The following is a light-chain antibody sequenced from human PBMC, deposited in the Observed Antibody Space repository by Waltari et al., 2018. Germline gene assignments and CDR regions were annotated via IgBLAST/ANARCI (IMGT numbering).Light chain of an antibody. Sequence: EIVLTQSPGTLSLSPGERATLSCRASQSVSSNLAWYQQKPGQAPRLLIYGASTRATGFPARFSASGSGTEFTLTISSLQSEDFAVYYCQQYDNWPITFGQGTRLEIK. V-gene: IGKV3-15*01. CDR1: QSVSSN. CDR2: GAS. CDR3: QQYDNWPIT. J-gene: IGKJ5*01.